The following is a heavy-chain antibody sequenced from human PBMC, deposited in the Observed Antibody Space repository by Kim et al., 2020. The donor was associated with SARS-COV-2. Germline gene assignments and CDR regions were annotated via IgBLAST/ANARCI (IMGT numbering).Heavy chain of an antibody. J-gene: IGHJ6*02. V-gene: IGHV4-34*01. D-gene: IGHD5-12*01. CDR3: ASLYSGYAIAYYGMDV. Sequence: SLKSRVTISVDTSKNQFSLKLSSVTAADTAVYYCASLYSGYAIAYYGMDVWGQGTTVTVSS.